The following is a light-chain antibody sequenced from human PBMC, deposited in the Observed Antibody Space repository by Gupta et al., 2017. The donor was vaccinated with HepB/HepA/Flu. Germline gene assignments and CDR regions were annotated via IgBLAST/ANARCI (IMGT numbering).Light chain of an antibody. CDR1: ASNIGSNT. CDR3: AAWDDSLNGWV. CDR2: SNN. Sequence: QSVLTQPPSASGTPGQRVTISCSGGASNIGSNTINWYHQLPGTAPKLLIYSNNQRPSGVPDRFSGSKSGTSASRAINGLQSDDEADYYCAAWDDSLNGWVLGGGTKLTVL. J-gene: IGLJ3*02. V-gene: IGLV1-44*01.